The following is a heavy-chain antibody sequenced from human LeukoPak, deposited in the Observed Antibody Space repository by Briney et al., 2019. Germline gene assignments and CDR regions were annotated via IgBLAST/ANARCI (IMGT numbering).Heavy chain of an antibody. CDR3: ARDAGGIAAVPYYFDY. J-gene: IGHJ4*02. CDR1: GFTFNTYW. D-gene: IGHD6-13*01. V-gene: IGHV3-7*01. Sequence: PGGSLRLSCAASGFTFNTYWMSWVRQAPGKGLEWVANIKKDGSEKYYVDSVKGRFTVSRDNAKNSLSLQMSSLRAEDTAVYYCARDAGGIAAVPYYFDYWGQGTLVTVSS. CDR2: IKKDGSEK.